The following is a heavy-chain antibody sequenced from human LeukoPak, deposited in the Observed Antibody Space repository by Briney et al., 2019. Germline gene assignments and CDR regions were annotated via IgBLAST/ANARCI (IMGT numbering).Heavy chain of an antibody. Sequence: PGGSLRLSCAASGFSFNIYAMSWDRQAPGKGLEWVAAIDRSGGSTFYADSVKGRFTISKDNSKNTLYLQINSLRVDDTAIYYCARGSHGEHDSWGQGTLVTVSS. CDR3: ARGSHGEHDS. D-gene: IGHD4-17*01. V-gene: IGHV3-23*01. CDR2: IDRSGGST. J-gene: IGHJ5*01. CDR1: GFSFNIYA.